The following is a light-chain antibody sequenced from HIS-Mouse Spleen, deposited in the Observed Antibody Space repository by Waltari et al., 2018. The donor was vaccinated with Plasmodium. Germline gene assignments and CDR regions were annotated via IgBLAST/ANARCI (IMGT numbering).Light chain of an antibody. CDR1: SRDVGSYNL. Sequence: QSALTQPASVSGSPGQSITISCTGTSRDVGSYNLVSWYQQHPGKAPNLMIYEGSKRPSGVSNRFSGSKSGNTASLTISGLQAEDEADYYCCSYAGSSTNWVFGGGTKLTVL. V-gene: IGLV2-23*01. J-gene: IGLJ3*02. CDR3: CSYAGSSTNWV. CDR2: EGS.